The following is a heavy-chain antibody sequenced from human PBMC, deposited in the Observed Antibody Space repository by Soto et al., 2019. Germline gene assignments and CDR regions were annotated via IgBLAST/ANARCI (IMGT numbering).Heavy chain of an antibody. CDR3: ARERIAVAGTQPPIDY. V-gene: IGHV1-69*08. CDR2: IIPILGIA. CDR1: GGTFSSYT. Sequence: QVQLVQSGAEVKKPGSSVKVSCKASGGTFSSYTISWVRQAPGQGLEWMGRIIPILGIANYAQKFQGRVTITTDKSTSTAYMALSSLRSEDTAVYYCARERIAVAGTQPPIDYWGQGTLVTVSS. J-gene: IGHJ4*02. D-gene: IGHD6-19*01.